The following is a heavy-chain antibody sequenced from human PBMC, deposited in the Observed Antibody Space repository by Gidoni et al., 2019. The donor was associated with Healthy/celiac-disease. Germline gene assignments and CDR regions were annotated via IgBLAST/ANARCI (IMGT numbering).Heavy chain of an antibody. J-gene: IGHJ3*02. D-gene: IGHD6-6*01. CDR3: ARSKEEAAPTRAFDI. CDR2: INHSGST. V-gene: IGHV4-34*01. CDR1: GGSFSGYY. Sequence: QVQLQQWGAGLLKPSETLSLTCAVYGGSFSGYYWGWIRQPPGKGLAWIGEINHSGSTNYNPSLKSRVTISVDTSKNQFSLKLSSVTAADTAVYYCARSKEEAAPTRAFDIWGQGTMVTVSS.